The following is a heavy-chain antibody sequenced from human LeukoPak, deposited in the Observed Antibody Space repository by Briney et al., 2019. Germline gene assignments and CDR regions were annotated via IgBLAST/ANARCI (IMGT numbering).Heavy chain of an antibody. J-gene: IGHJ5*02. Sequence: SETLSLTCTVSGGSISSYYWSWIRQPPGKGLEWIGYIYYSGSTNYNPSLKSRVTISVDTSKNQFSLKLSSVTAADTAVYYCARGIPVVSMIRTNWFDPWGQGTLVTVSS. CDR2: IYYSGST. V-gene: IGHV4-59*01. CDR1: GGSISSYY. CDR3: ARGIPVVSMIRTNWFDP. D-gene: IGHD4-23*01.